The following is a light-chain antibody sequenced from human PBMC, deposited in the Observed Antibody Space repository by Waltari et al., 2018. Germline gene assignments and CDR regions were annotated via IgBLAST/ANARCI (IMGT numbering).Light chain of an antibody. CDR1: SSDGGGFDY. V-gene: IGLV2-8*01. Sequence: QSALTQPPSASGSPGQSVTLACPGTSSDGGGFDYVAWYQQHPGKLPRLMIYEVSKRPSGVPDRFSGSKSGNTASLTVSGLQVEDEADYYCSSFAGSSQMLFGGGTKLTVL. J-gene: IGLJ2*01. CDR3: SSFAGSSQML. CDR2: EVS.